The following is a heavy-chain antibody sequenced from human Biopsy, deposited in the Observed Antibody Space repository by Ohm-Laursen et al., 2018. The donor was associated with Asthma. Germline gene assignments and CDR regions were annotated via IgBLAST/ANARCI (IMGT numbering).Heavy chain of an antibody. CDR2: ISKDARTQ. D-gene: IGHD1-1*01. J-gene: IGHJ3*02. CDR3: VRDGTDDAFDI. V-gene: IGHV3-30*01. Sequence: SLRLSCAASGFSFSNFAIHWVRQAPGKGLEGAGVISKDARTQDYADAVKGRFTMARDNSKNTLDLQMNSLREEDTAVYYCVRDGTDDAFDIWGQGTVVSVSS. CDR1: GFSFSNFA.